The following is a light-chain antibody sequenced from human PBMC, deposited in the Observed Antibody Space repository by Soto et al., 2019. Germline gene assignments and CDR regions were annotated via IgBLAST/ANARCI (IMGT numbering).Light chain of an antibody. V-gene: IGKV3-11*01. Sequence: EIVLTQSPATLSLSPGERATLSCRASQSVSSYLACYQQKPGQAPRLLIYDASNRATGIPAMFSGSGSGTDFAITISSLEPEDFAVYYCQQRSNWRHLLTIGGGTKVEIK. J-gene: IGKJ4*01. CDR3: QQRSNWRHLLT. CDR2: DAS. CDR1: QSVSSY.